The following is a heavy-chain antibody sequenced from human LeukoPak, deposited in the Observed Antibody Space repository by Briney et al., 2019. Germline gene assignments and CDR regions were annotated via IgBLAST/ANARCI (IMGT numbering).Heavy chain of an antibody. CDR3: AGALMVADFDS. J-gene: IGHJ4*02. CDR1: GFTFRDYY. Sequence: PGGSLRLSCAASGFTFRDYYMSWIRQAPGKGLEWVSYISSSGSNIHYADSMRGRVTISRDNANNSLTLHMSSLRAEDTAVYYCAGALMVADFDSWGQGTLVTVSS. V-gene: IGHV3-11*01. D-gene: IGHD2-8*01. CDR2: ISSSGSNI.